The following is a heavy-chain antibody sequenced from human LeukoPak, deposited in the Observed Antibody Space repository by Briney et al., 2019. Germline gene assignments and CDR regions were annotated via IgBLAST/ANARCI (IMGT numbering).Heavy chain of an antibody. CDR3: ARQGIAVAGTRKVFDY. J-gene: IGHJ4*02. D-gene: IGHD6-19*01. CDR2: IYYSGST. CDR1: GGPISSSSYY. Sequence: SETLSLTCTVSGGPISSSSYYWGWIRQPPGKGLEWIGSIYYSGSTYYNPSLKSRVTISVDTSKNQFSLTLSSVTAADTAVYYCARQGIAVAGTRKVFDYWGQETLVTASS. V-gene: IGHV4-39*01.